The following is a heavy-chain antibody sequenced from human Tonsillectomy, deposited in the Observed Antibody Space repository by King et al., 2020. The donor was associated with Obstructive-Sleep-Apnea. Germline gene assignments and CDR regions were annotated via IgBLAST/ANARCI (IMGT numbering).Heavy chain of an antibody. CDR1: GGSFSGYY. J-gene: IGHJ3*02. CDR3: ASKQERRTFDI. D-gene: IGHD1/OR15-1a*01. V-gene: IGHV4-34*01. CDR2: INHSGST. Sequence: VQLQQWGAGLLKPSETLSLTCAVYGGSFSGYYWSWIRQPPGKGLEWIGEINHSGSTNYNPSLKSRVTISVDTSKNQFSLKLGSVTAADTAVYYCASKQERRTFDIWGQGTMVTVSS.